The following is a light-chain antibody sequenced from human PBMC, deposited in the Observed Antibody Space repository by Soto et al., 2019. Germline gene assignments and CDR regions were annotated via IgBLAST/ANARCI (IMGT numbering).Light chain of an antibody. V-gene: IGKV3-11*01. CDR1: QSFRGL. J-gene: IGKJ5*01. CDR2: DAY. Sequence: EVVLTQSPVTLSLSPGERATLSCRASQSFRGLLAWYHQKPGQPPRLLIYDAYNRATGIPPRFSGSGSGTDFTLTISSLEPEDSAVYYCQQRHRWPITFGQGTRLEIK. CDR3: QQRHRWPIT.